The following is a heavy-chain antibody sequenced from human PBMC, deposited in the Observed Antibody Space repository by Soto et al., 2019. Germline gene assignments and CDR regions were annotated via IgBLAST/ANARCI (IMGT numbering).Heavy chain of an antibody. J-gene: IGHJ4*02. CDR2: IYFNGNT. Sequence: LTGDVSGVSMSETRYYWGWIRQPPGKGLEWIGTIYFNGNTFYNPSLKSRLTISVDTSKNQISLRLTSVTAADTAVYYCARQGAYWGQGTLVTVSS. CDR3: ARQGAY. V-gene: IGHV4-39*01. D-gene: IGHD3-16*01. CDR1: GVSMSETRYY.